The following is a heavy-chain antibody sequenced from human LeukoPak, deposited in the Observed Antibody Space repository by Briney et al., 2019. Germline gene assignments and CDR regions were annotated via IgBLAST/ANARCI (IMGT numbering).Heavy chain of an antibody. D-gene: IGHD3-10*01. CDR3: ARKEDVYYYFDY. Sequence: SETLSLTCAVSGYSITSSSWWGWIRPPPGKGLEWIGYIYHSGTTYYNPSLQSRVTMSVDTSKNQFSLKLSSVTAVDTAVYYCARKEDVYYYFDYWGQGTLVTVSS. CDR2: IYHSGTT. CDR1: GYSITSSSW. V-gene: IGHV4-28*01. J-gene: IGHJ4*02.